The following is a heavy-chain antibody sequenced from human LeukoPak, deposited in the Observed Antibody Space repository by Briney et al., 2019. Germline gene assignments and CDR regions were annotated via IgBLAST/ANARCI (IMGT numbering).Heavy chain of an antibody. CDR3: ARDYYDSSGYPY. J-gene: IGHJ4*02. D-gene: IGHD3-22*01. V-gene: IGHV3-21*01. Sequence: GGSLRLSCAASGFTFSSYSMNWVRQAPGKGLEWVSSISSSSSYIYYADSVKGRFTISRDNAKNSLYLQMNSLRDEDTAVYYCARDYYDSSGYPYWGQGTLVTVSS. CDR1: GFTFSSYS. CDR2: ISSSSSYI.